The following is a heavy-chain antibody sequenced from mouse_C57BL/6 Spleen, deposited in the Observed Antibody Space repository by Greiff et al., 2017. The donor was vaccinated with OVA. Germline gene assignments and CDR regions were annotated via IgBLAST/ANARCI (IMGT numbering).Heavy chain of an antibody. CDR2: IWGDGST. D-gene: IGHD4-1*01. V-gene: IGHV2-3*01. CDR3: AKHGLTETVYYIDY. J-gene: IGHJ2*01. Sequence: VKLMESGPGLVAPSQRLSITCTVSGFSLTSYGVSWVRQPPGKGLEWLGVIWGDGSTNYHSALISRLSISKDNSKSQVFLKLNSLQTDDTATYYGAKHGLTETVYYIDYWGQGTTLTVSS. CDR1: GFSLTSYG.